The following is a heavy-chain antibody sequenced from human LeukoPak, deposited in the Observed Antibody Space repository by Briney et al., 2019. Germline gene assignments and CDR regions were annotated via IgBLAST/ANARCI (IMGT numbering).Heavy chain of an antibody. Sequence: GGSLRLSCAASGFTFSSYAMSWVRQAPGKGLEWVSYISSSSSTIYYADSVKGRFTISRDNAENSLYLQMNSLGAEDTAVYYCARDDHYNCYYMDVWGKGTTVTVSS. CDR3: ARDDHYNCYYMDV. J-gene: IGHJ6*03. CDR2: ISSSSSTI. V-gene: IGHV3-48*01. CDR1: GFTFSSYA.